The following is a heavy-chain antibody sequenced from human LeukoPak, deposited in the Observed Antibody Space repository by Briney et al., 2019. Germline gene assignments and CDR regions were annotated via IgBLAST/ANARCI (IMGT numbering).Heavy chain of an antibody. CDR3: ARHRANWGFRARYYFDY. D-gene: IGHD7-27*01. Sequence: PSETLSLTCTVSGGSISSSSYYWGWIRQPPGKGLEWIGSIYYSGSTYYNPSLKSRVTISVDTSKNQFSLKLSSVTAADTAVYYCARHRANWGFRARYYFDYWGQGTLVTVSS. V-gene: IGHV4-39*01. CDR2: IYYSGST. CDR1: GGSISSSSYY. J-gene: IGHJ4*02.